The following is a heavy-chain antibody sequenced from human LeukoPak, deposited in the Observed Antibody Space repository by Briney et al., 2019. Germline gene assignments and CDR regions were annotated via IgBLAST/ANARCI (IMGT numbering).Heavy chain of an antibody. Sequence: GGSLRLSCAASGFTFNTYAMSWVRQAPGKGLEWVLGLSGGGGTTYYADSVKGRFTISRDNSKNTLYLEMNSLRAEDTALYYCARVLRLYSRTGGFDYWGQGTLVTVSS. CDR2: LSGGGGTT. J-gene: IGHJ4*02. CDR1: GFTFNTYA. D-gene: IGHD6-13*01. CDR3: ARVLRLYSRTGGFDY. V-gene: IGHV3-23*01.